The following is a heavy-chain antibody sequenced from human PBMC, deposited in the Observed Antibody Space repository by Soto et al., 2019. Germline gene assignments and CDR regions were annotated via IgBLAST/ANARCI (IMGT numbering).Heavy chain of an antibody. V-gene: IGHV3-9*01. J-gene: IGHJ6*03. CDR1: GFTFDDYA. Sequence: EVQLVESGGGLVQPGRSLRLSCAASGFTFDDYAMHWVRQAPGKGLEWVSGISWNSGSIGYADSVKGRFTISRDNAKNSLYLQMNSLRAEDTALYYCAKTLHDYGSGRQRYYYYYYMDVWGKGTTVTVSS. D-gene: IGHD3-10*01. CDR2: ISWNSGSI. CDR3: AKTLHDYGSGRQRYYYYYYMDV.